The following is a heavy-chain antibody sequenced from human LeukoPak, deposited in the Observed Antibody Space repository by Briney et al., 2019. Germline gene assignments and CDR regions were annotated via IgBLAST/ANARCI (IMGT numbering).Heavy chain of an antibody. J-gene: IGHJ3*01. Sequence: GASVKVSCKASGNTFTDYYLHWVRQAPGQGLEWVGWINTNSGGTRYAQKFQGRVTMTRDTSISTAYLELSGLTSDVTAVYYCARGYPNYYGPWGQGTTVTVSS. CDR1: GNTFTDYY. CDR2: INTNSGGT. CDR3: ARGYPNYYGP. V-gene: IGHV1-2*02. D-gene: IGHD3-10*01.